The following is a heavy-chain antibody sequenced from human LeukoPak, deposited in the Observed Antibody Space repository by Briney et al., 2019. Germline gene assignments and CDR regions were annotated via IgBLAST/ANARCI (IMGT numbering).Heavy chain of an antibody. CDR2: ISSSSSYT. CDR3: ARVILPAAIDC. D-gene: IGHD2-2*01. J-gene: IGHJ4*02. Sequence: GGSLTLSCAASGFTVSSKYMSWVRQAPGKGLEWVSHISSSSSYTKDGDSVKGRFTISRDNAKNSLYLQMNSLRAEDTAVYYCARVILPAAIDCWGQGTLVIVSS. V-gene: IGHV3-11*05. CDR1: GFTVSSKY.